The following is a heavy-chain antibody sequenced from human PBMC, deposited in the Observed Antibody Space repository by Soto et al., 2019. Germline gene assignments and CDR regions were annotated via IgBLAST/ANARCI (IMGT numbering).Heavy chain of an antibody. J-gene: IGHJ5*02. V-gene: IGHV3-30*18. CDR1: GFTFSSYG. CDR2: ISYDGSNK. Sequence: GGSLRLSCAASGFTFSSYGMHWVRQAPGKGLEWVAVISYDGSNKYYADSVKGRFTISRDNSKNTLYLQMNSLRAEDTAVYYCAKLLGYCSGGSCYGANWFDPWGQGTLVTVSS. CDR3: AKLLGYCSGGSCYGANWFDP. D-gene: IGHD2-15*01.